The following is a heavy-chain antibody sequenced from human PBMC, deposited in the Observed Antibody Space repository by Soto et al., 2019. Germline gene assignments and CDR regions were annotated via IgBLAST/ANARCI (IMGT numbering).Heavy chain of an antibody. J-gene: IGHJ6*02. D-gene: IGHD3-16*01. CDR3: ARDLGWDYVYGMDV. CDR1: GDSISRYY. CDR2: IYYSGRT. V-gene: IGHV4-59*01. Sequence: QVQLQESGPGLVKPSETLSLNCTVSGDSISRYYWSWIRQSPGKGLEWIGHIYYSGRTYYNPSLKTRVIISIDSSRSHFSLKLTSVTADDTAVYFCARDLGWDYVYGMDVWGQGTTVTVSS.